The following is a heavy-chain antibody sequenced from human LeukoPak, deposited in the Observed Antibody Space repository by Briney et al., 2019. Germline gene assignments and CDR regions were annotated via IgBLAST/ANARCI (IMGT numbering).Heavy chain of an antibody. CDR3: ARGNNHDAFDI. D-gene: IGHD1-1*01. Sequence: PGGSLRLSCAASGFTFSSYTMNWVRQTPGKGLEWVSYITSSSSTIYYVDSVKGRFTISRDNAKNSLYLQMNSLRAEDTTVYYCARGNNHDAFDIWGQGTMVTVSS. V-gene: IGHV3-48*01. J-gene: IGHJ3*02. CDR1: GFTFSSYT. CDR2: ITSSSSTI.